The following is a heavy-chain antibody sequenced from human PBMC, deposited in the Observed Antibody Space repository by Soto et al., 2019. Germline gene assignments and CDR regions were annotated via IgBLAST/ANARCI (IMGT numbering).Heavy chain of an antibody. CDR2: IYSGGST. J-gene: IGHJ6*03. D-gene: IGHD2-15*01. Sequence: WGSLRLSCAASGFTVSSNYMSWVRQAPGKGLEWVSVIYSGGSTYYADSVKGRFTISRDNSKNTLYLQMNSLRAEDTAVYYCARGTQPYCSGGSCYPYYYYYYYMDVWGKGTTVTVSS. CDR3: ARGTQPYCSGGSCYPYYYYYYYMDV. V-gene: IGHV3-66*01. CDR1: GFTVSSNY.